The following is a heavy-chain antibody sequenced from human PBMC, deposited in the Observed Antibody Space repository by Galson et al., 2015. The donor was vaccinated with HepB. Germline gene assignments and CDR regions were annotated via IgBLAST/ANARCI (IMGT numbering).Heavy chain of an antibody. D-gene: IGHD3-10*01. V-gene: IGHV3-66*03. CDR3: VRESSRGLTKKYYYGMDV. CDR2: IFNTGTT. J-gene: IGHJ6*02. Sequence: SLRLSCAASGFAVTDNYMHWVRQAPGKGLESVSVIFNTGTTFCADAVKGRFTISTDNSRNTVYLQMRTLRADDTAVYYCVRESSRGLTKKYYYGMDVWGQGTTVSVSS. CDR1: GFAVTDNY.